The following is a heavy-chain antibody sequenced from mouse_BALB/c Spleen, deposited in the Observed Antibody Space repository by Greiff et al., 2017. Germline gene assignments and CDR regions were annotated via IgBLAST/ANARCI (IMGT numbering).Heavy chain of an antibody. CDR2: ISSGGSYT. CDR3: TREGGTPFDY. V-gene: IGHV5-6-4*01. CDR1: GFTFSSYT. J-gene: IGHJ2*01. Sequence: DVMLVESGGGLVKPGGSLKLSCAASGFTFSSYTMSWVRQTPEKRLEWVATISSGGSYTYYPDSVKGRFTISRDNAKNTLYLQMSSLKSEDTAMYYCTREGGTPFDYWGQGTTLTVSS.